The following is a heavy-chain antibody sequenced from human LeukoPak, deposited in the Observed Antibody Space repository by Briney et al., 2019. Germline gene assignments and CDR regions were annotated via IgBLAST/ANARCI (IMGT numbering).Heavy chain of an antibody. J-gene: IGHJ4*02. D-gene: IGHD2-2*02. V-gene: IGHV3-7*01. CDR2: IKQDGSEK. CDR1: GFTFSDYY. Sequence: GGSLRLSCAASGFTFSDYYMSWIRQAPGKGLEWVANIKQDGSEKYCVDSVKGRFTISRDNAKNSLYLQMNSLRAEDTAVYYCAWFPGYCSSTSCYTTFDYWGQGTLVTVSS. CDR3: AWFPGYCSSTSCYTTFDY.